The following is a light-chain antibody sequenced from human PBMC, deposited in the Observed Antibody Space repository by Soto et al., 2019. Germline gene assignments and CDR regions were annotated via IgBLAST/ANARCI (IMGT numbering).Light chain of an antibody. J-gene: IGLJ3*02. CDR2: LNSDGSQ. Sequence: QPVLTQSPSASASLGASVKLTCTLSSGHSSYAIAWHQQQPEKGPRYLMKLNSDGSQIKGDGIPDRFSGSSSGAERYLTISSLQSEDEADYYCQTWGSGIRVFGGGTKVTVL. CDR1: SGHSSYA. CDR3: QTWGSGIRV. V-gene: IGLV4-69*01.